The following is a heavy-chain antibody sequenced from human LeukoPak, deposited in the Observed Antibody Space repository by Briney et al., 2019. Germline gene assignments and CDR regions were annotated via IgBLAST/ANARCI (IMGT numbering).Heavy chain of an antibody. CDR1: GFTFSTFG. CDR3: ARDLFLLCGSGLVRCGGFDP. V-gene: IGHV3-30*03. CDR2: ISYDGNSK. D-gene: IGHD3-10*01. J-gene: IGHJ5*02. Sequence: GGSLRLSCAASGFTFSTFGMHWVRQAPGKGLEWVAVISYDGNSKFYADSVKGRFTISRDDAKNSLYLQMNSLRAEDTAVYYCARDLFLLCGSGLVRCGGFDPWGQGTLVTVSS.